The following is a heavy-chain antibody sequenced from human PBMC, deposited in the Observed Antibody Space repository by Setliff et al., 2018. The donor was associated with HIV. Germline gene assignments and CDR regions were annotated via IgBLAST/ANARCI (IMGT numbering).Heavy chain of an antibody. D-gene: IGHD6-13*01. CDR2: ISPSGTYI. Sequence: GGSLRLSCAASGFTFISYSMNWVRQAPGKGLEWVSFISPSGTYIHYADSLKGRFTISRDNAKNSLYLQMNSLRAEDTAVYYCARVEATGTIYYYYYYMDVWGKGTTVTVSS. CDR1: GFTFISYS. V-gene: IGHV3-21*01. J-gene: IGHJ6*03. CDR3: ARVEATGTIYYYYYYMDV.